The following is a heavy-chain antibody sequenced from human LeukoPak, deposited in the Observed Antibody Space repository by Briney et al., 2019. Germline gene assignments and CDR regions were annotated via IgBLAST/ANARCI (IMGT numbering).Heavy chain of an antibody. Sequence: KPSETLSLTCTVSGGSISSYYWSWIRQPPGKGLEWIGYIYYSGSTNYNPSLKSRVTISVDTSKNQFSLKLSSVTAADTAVYYCARLGYSYGSLVDYWGQGTLVTVSS. D-gene: IGHD5-18*01. V-gene: IGHV4-59*08. CDR1: GGSISSYY. CDR2: IYYSGST. CDR3: ARLGYSYGSLVDY. J-gene: IGHJ4*02.